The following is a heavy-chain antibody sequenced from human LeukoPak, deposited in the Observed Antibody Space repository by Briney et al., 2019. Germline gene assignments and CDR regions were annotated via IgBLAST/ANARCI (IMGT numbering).Heavy chain of an antibody. V-gene: IGHV1-69*02. Sequence: GASVKVSCKASGGTFSSYTISWVRQAPGQGLEWMGRIIPILGIANYAQKFQGRVTITADKSTSTAYMELSSLRSEDAAVYYCALRITGTINWFDPWGKGTLVTVSS. D-gene: IGHD1-20*01. CDR2: IIPILGIA. CDR3: ALRITGTINWFDP. CDR1: GGTFSSYT. J-gene: IGHJ5*02.